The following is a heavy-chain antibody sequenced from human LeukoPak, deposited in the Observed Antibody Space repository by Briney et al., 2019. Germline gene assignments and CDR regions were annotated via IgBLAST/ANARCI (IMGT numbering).Heavy chain of an antibody. CDR3: AKDYDSSGYYSHFDY. CDR2: ISYDGSNK. CDR1: GFTFSSYA. D-gene: IGHD3-22*01. J-gene: IGHJ4*02. Sequence: PGGSLRLSCAASGFTFSSYAMHWVRQAPGKGLEWVAVISYDGSNKYYADSVKGRFTISRDNSKNSLYLQMNSLRAEDTALYYCAKDYDSSGYYSHFDYWGQGTLVTVSS. V-gene: IGHV3-30-3*01.